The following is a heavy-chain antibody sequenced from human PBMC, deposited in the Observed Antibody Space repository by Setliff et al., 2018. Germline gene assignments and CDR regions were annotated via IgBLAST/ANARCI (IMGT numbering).Heavy chain of an antibody. CDR3: ARDRFDSAIDY. J-gene: IGHJ4*02. CDR1: GGAFSNYY. CDR2: IYYSGTT. V-gene: IGHV4-31*11. Sequence: PSETLSLTCAVYGGAFSNYYWSWIRLHPGKGLEWIGHIYYSGTTYYNPSLKSRVSMSVDTSKNHFSLKLTSVTATDTAVYYCARDRFDSAIDYWGQGTLVTVSS. D-gene: IGHD3-16*01.